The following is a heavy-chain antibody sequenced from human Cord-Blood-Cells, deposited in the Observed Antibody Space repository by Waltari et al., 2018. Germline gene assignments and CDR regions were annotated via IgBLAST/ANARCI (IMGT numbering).Heavy chain of an antibody. CDR1: GYTFTSYA. V-gene: IGHV1-3*01. Sequence: QVQLVQSGAEVKKPGASVTASCKASGYTFTSYAMHWVRQAPGQRLEWMGWINAGNGNTKYSQKFQGRVTITRDTSASTAYMELSSLRSEDTAVYYCAARWGWGYFDYWGREPWSPSPQ. J-gene: IGHJ4*02. CDR3: AARWGWGYFDY. D-gene: IGHD7-27*01. CDR2: INAGNGNT.